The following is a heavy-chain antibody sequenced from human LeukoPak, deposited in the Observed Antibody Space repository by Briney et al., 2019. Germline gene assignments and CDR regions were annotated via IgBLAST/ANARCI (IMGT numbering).Heavy chain of an antibody. CDR1: GFTFSSYW. J-gene: IGHJ6*04. D-gene: IGHD1-26*01. Sequence: PGGSLRLSCAASGFTFSSYWMTWVRQAPGKGLEWVANIKQGGSEKHYVDSVKGRFTISRDDAKNSLYLQMNSLRAEDTAVYYCAREGREGSGMDAWGKGTTVTVSS. V-gene: IGHV3-7*01. CDR2: IKQGGSEK. CDR3: AREGREGSGMDA.